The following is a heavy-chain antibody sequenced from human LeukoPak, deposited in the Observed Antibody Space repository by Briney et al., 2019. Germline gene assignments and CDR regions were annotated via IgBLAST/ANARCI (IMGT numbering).Heavy chain of an antibody. CDR1: GFTFSSYA. J-gene: IGHJ4*02. Sequence: RGSLRLSCAASGFTFSSYAMSWVRQAPGKGLEWVSAISGSGGSTYYADSVKGRFTISRDNSKNTLYLQMNSLRAEDTAVYYCAKPTRYCSGGSCYFDYWGQGTLVTVSS. V-gene: IGHV3-23*01. CDR3: AKPTRYCSGGSCYFDY. CDR2: ISGSGGST. D-gene: IGHD2-15*01.